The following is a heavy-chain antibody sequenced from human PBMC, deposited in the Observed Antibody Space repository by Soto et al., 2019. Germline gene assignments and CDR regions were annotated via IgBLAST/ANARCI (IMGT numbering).Heavy chain of an antibody. Sequence: ASVKVSCKASGYTFTSYGISWVRQAPGQGLEWMGWISAYNGNTNYAQKLQGRVTMTTDTSTSTAYMELRSLRSDDTAVYYCALVYCSSTSCFGTNYYYYYMDVWGKGTTVTVSS. CDR1: GYTFTSYG. J-gene: IGHJ6*03. CDR2: ISAYNGNT. V-gene: IGHV1-18*01. CDR3: ALVYCSSTSCFGTNYYYYYMDV. D-gene: IGHD2-2*01.